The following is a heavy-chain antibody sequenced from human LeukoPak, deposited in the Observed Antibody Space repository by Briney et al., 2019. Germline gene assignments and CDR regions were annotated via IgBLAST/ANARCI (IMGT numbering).Heavy chain of an antibody. D-gene: IGHD2-2*01. CDR1: GFTFSSYG. V-gene: IGHV3-33*06. CDR3: AKDSCSSTSCYYMDV. J-gene: IGHJ6*03. CDR2: IWYDGSHK. Sequence: PGGSLRLSCAASGFTFSSYGLHWVRQAPGKGLEWVAVIWYDGSHKFYADSVKGRFTISRDNSKNTLSLQMNSLRAEDTAVYYCAKDSCSSTSCYYMDVRGKGTTVIVSS.